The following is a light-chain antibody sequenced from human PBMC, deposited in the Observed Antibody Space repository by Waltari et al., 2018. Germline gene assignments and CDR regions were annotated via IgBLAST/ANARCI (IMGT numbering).Light chain of an antibody. J-gene: IGLJ2*01. CDR3: SSYITSSTL. CDR1: SSDVGYNY. Sequence: QSALTQPASVSGSPGQSITISCTGTSSDVGYNYFSWYQQFPGKAPNLVIYDVSHRPSGVSNRFSGSKSGNTASLTISGLQAEDEADYLCSSYITSSTLFGGGTKLTVL. CDR2: DVS. V-gene: IGLV2-14*01.